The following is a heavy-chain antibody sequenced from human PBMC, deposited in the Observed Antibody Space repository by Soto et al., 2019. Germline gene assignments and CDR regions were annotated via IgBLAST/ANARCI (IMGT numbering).Heavy chain of an antibody. J-gene: IGHJ4*02. CDR1: GYSISSGNW. CDR3: ARREIQGPIDY. D-gene: IGHD1-26*01. CDR2: IYYSGTT. V-gene: IGHV4-28*01. Sequence: SETLSLTCAVSGYSISSGNWWGWIRQPPGKGLEWIGYIYYSGTTYYNPSLKSRVTMSVDTSKNQFSLKLTSVTAVDTAVYYCARREIQGPIDYWGQGILVTVSS.